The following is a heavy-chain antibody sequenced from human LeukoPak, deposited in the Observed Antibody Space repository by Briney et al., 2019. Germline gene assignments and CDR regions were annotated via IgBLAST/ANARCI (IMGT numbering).Heavy chain of an antibody. D-gene: IGHD6-19*01. CDR3: ARDLFFSDAGYSSGWTAEYFHH. V-gene: IGHV3-74*01. J-gene: IGHJ1*01. CDR2: INGAGSST. CDR1: GSTFSSHT. Sequence: GGSLRFSCAASGSTFSSHTMHWVRQAPGKGLVWVSRINGAGSSTSYADSVKGRFTVSRDNAKNTLNLQMNSLRAEDTAVYYCARDLFFSDAGYSSGWTAEYFHHWGQGTLVTVSS.